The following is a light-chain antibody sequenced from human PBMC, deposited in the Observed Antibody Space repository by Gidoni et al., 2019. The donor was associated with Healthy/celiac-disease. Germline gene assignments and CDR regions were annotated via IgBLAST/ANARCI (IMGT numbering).Light chain of an antibody. V-gene: IGKV3-11*01. CDR3: QQRSNWR. J-gene: IGKJ3*01. CDR1: QSVSSY. CDR2: DAS. Sequence: EILLTQSPATLSLSPGERATLSCRASQSVSSYLAWYQQKPGQAPRLLIYDASNRATGIPARFSGSGSGTDFTLTISSLEPEDFAVYYCQQRSNWRFGPGTKVDIK.